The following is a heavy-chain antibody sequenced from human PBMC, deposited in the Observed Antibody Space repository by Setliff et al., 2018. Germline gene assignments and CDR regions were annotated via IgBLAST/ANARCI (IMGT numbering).Heavy chain of an antibody. D-gene: IGHD1-26*01. Sequence: PSETLSLTCAVYGGSFSAYYWRWIRQAPGKGLEWIGEINQSGSTNYNPSLKSRVTMSVDASKTQFSLKLTSVTAADTAVYYCAIFIVGLDAFDTWGQGTMVT. CDR2: INQSGST. V-gene: IGHV4-34*01. CDR1: GGSFSAYY. CDR3: AIFIVGLDAFDT. J-gene: IGHJ3*02.